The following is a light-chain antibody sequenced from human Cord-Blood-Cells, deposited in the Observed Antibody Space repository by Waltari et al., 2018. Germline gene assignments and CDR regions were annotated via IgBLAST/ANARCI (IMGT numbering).Light chain of an antibody. CDR2: KAS. CDR3: QQYNSYSYT. J-gene: IGKJ2*01. CDR1: QSISSW. Sequence: DIQMTQSPSTLSASVGDRVTNTCRASQSISSWLAWYQRKPWKAPKLLIYKASSLESGVPSRFSGSGSGTEFTLTISSLQPDDFATYYCQQYNSYSYTFGQGTKLEIK. V-gene: IGKV1-5*03.